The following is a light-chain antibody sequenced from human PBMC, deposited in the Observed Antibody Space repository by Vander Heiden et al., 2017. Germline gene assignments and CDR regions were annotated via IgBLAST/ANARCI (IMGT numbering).Light chain of an antibody. CDR2: EGS. CDR3: CSYAGSSTYVV. J-gene: IGLJ2*01. V-gene: IGLV2-23*01. Sequence: QSALTQPASVSGSPGQSITISCTGTSSDVGSYNLVSWYQQHPGKAPKLIIYEGSKRPSGVSNRFSGSKSGNTASLTISGLQAEDEADYYCCSYAGSSTYVVFGGGTKLT. CDR1: SSDVGSYNL.